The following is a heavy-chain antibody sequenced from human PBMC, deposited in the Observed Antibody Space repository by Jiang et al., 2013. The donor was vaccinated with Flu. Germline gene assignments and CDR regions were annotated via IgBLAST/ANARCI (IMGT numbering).Heavy chain of an antibody. Sequence: SGAEVKKPGASVKVSCKTSGYTFTSYGISWVRQAPGQGLEWMGWVSGYNGSPKYAQNLQDRVTMTTDTSTNTAYMELRSLRSDDTAVYYCARDGNLVADYWGQGTLVTVSS. V-gene: IGHV1-18*01. D-gene: IGHD3-9*01. CDR2: VSGYNGSP. CDR1: GYTFTSYG. J-gene: IGHJ4*02. CDR3: ARDGNLVADY.